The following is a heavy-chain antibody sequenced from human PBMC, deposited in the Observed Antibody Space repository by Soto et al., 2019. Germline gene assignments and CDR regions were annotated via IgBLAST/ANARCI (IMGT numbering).Heavy chain of an antibody. CDR2: IYATGTT. D-gene: IGHD1-1*01. J-gene: IGHJ5*02. CDR3: VRDGTKTLRDWFDP. V-gene: IGHV4-4*07. Sequence: AETLVRTCTVSGASISGFYWSWIRKSAGKGLEWIGRIYATGTTDYNPSLKSRVMMSVDTSKKQFSLKLRSVTAADTAVYYCVRDGTKTLRDWFDPWGQGISVTVSS. CDR1: GASISGFY.